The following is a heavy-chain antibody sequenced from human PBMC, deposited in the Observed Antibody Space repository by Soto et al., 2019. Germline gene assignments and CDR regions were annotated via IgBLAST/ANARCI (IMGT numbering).Heavy chain of an antibody. Sequence: VRSLRLSCAAAGGTCIGHGGSWVRQAPGKGLEWVANIKQDGSEKYYVDSVKGRFTISRDNAKNSLYLQMNSLRAEDTAVYYCARVRSYDFWSGSYFDYWGQGTLVTVSS. D-gene: IGHD3-3*01. CDR1: GGTCIGHG. CDR2: IKQDGSEK. J-gene: IGHJ4*02. V-gene: IGHV3-7*05. CDR3: ARVRSYDFWSGSYFDY.